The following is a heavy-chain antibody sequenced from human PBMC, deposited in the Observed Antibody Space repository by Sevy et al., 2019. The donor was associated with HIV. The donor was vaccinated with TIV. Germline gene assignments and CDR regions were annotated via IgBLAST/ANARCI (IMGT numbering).Heavy chain of an antibody. D-gene: IGHD3-9*01. J-gene: IGHJ6*02. CDR3: ARGSRRYFDWLSYYYGMDV. CDR2: INHSGST. CDR1: AGSFSGYY. Sequence: SETLSLTCAVYAGSFSGYYWSWIRQPPGKGLEWIGEINHSGSTNYNPSLKSRVTISVDTSKNQFSLKLSSVTAADTAVYYCARGSRRYFDWLSYYYGMDVWGQGTTVTVSS. V-gene: IGHV4-34*01.